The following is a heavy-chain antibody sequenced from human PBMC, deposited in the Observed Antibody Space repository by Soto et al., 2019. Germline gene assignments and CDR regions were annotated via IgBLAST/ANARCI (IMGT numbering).Heavy chain of an antibody. D-gene: IGHD3-10*02. V-gene: IGHV4-61*01. J-gene: IGHJ4*02. CDR2: IYYSGST. CDR1: GGSVSSGSYY. CDR3: ARFLSGGFDY. Sequence: QVQLQESDPGLVKPSETLSLTCTVAGGSVSSGSYYWSWIRQPPGKGLEWSGYIYYSGSTNYNPSLKSRVTISVDTSKNQFSLKLSSVTAADTAVYYCARFLSGGFDYWGQGTLVTVSS.